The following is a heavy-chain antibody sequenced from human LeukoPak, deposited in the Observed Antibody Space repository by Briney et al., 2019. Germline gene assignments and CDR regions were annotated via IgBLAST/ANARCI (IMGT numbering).Heavy chain of an antibody. CDR2: ISAYNGNT. Sequence: GASVTVSCTASGYTFTSYGISWVRQAPGQGLEWMGWISAYNGNTNYAQKLQGRVTMTTDTSTSTAYMELRSLRSDDTAVYYCARDQDTAMGFRGRTRSFDPWGQGTLVTVSS. V-gene: IGHV1-18*04. CDR3: ARDQDTAMGFRGRTRSFDP. CDR1: GYTFTSYG. J-gene: IGHJ5*02. D-gene: IGHD5-18*01.